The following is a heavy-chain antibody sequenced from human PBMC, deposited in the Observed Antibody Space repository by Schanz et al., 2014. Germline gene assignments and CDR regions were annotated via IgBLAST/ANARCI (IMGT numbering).Heavy chain of an antibody. CDR3: ARKVVATIGGYYDN. CDR2: IKKDGSEK. D-gene: IGHD5-12*01. CDR1: GFTFDKYA. V-gene: IGHV3-7*03. J-gene: IGHJ4*02. Sequence: EVQLVESGGGLVQPGKSLRLSCAASGFTFDKYAMHWVRQAPGKGLEWVANIKKDGSEKYYVDSVKGRFTISRDNSKNTLYLQMNSLRAEDTAVYYCARKVVATIGGYYDNWGQGTLVIVSS.